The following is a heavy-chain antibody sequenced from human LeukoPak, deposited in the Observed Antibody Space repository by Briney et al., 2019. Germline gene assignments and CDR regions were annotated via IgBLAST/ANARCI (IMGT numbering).Heavy chain of an antibody. J-gene: IGHJ4*02. CDR2: IYYSGST. CDR1: GGSISSYY. Sequence: PSETLSLTCTVSGGSISSYYWSWIRQPPGKGLEWIGYIYYSGSTNYNPSLKSRVTISVDTSKNQFSLKLSSVTAADTAVYYCARVGYSSGWYLDYWGQGTLVTVSS. D-gene: IGHD6-19*01. CDR3: ARVGYSSGWYLDY. V-gene: IGHV4-59*12.